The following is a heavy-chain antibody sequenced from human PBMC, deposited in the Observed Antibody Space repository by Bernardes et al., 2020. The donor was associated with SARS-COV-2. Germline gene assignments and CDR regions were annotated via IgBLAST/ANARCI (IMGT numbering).Heavy chain of an antibody. D-gene: IGHD4-4*01. CDR3: ARAYSFDTWFFDS. V-gene: IGHV3-33*01. Sequence: GGSLRLSCAASGFTFSSAAMNWVRQAPGKGLEWVVAIWYDGSKDYYAGSVKGRFTISRDTSKTTLYLQMNSLRAEDMAVYYCARAYSFDTWFFDSWGQGTLVTVSS. CDR2: IWYDGSKD. CDR1: GFTFSSAA. J-gene: IGHJ5*01.